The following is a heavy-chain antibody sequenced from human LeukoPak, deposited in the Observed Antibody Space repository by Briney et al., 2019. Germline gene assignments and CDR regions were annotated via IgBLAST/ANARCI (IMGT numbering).Heavy chain of an antibody. V-gene: IGHV3-21*01. J-gene: IGHJ4*02. CDR3: ARDNTPAARGDY. CDR2: ISSSSSYI. D-gene: IGHD6-25*01. CDR1: GFTFSSYS. Sequence: PGGSLRLSCAASGFTFSSYSMNWVRQAPGKGLEWVSSISSSSSYIYYADSVKGRFTISRDNAKNSLYLQMNSLRAEDTAVYYCARDNTPAARGDYWGQGTLVTVSS.